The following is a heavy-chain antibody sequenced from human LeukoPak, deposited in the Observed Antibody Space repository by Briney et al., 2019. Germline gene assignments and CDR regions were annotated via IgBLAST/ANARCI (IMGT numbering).Heavy chain of an antibody. Sequence: SGGSLRLSCAASGFTFSSYAMSWVRQAPGKGLEWVSLITGSGDRTHYADSVKGRFTISRDNSRNTLYLQMNSLKFEDTAMYYCTTVSWDFWSDSIYYFDNWGQGTLVTVSS. CDR1: GFTFSSYA. J-gene: IGHJ4*02. V-gene: IGHV3-23*01. D-gene: IGHD3-3*01. CDR2: ITGSGDRT. CDR3: TTVSWDFWSDSIYYFDN.